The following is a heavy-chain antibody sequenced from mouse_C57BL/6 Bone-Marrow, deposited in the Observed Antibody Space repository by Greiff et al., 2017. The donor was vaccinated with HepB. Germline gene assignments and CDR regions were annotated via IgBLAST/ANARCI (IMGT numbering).Heavy chain of an antibody. Sequence: VKLVESGAELARPGASVKLSCKASGYTFTSYGISWVKQRTGQGLEWIGEIYPRSGNTYYNEKFKGKATLTADKSSSTAYMELRSLTSEDSAVYFCAGNYYGSSTRYFDVWGTGTTVTVSS. CDR3: AGNYYGSSTRYFDV. CDR2: IYPRSGNT. D-gene: IGHD1-1*01. J-gene: IGHJ1*03. V-gene: IGHV1-81*01. CDR1: GYTFTSYG.